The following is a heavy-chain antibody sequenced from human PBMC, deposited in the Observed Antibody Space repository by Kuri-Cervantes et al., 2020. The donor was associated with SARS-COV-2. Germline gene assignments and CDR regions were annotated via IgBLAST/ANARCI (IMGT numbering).Heavy chain of an antibody. CDR3: ARVLSQWFWDGRSQSNDAFDL. CDR2: IYYSGSS. CDR1: GGSISNDY. Sequence: GSLRLSCTVSGGSISNDYWSWIRQSPGKGLEWIGHIYYSGSSSYNPSLRSRLTISVDTFKRQIFLRLSSVTAADTAIYFCARVLSQWFWDGRSQSNDAFDLWGQGTMVTVSS. J-gene: IGHJ3*01. D-gene: IGHD3-10*01. V-gene: IGHV4-59*01.